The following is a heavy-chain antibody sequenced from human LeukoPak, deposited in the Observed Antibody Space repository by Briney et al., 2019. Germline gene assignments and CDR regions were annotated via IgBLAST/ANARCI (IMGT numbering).Heavy chain of an antibody. Sequence: SVKVSCKASRYTFTSYGISWVRQAPGQGLEWMGGIIPIFGTANYAQKFQGRVTITTDESTSTAYMELSSLRSEDTAVYYCARDRLTTFGGVIAFDAFDIWGQGTMVTVSS. CDR3: ARDRLTTFGGVIAFDAFDI. CDR1: RYTFTSYG. J-gene: IGHJ3*02. D-gene: IGHD3-16*02. V-gene: IGHV1-69*05. CDR2: IIPIFGTA.